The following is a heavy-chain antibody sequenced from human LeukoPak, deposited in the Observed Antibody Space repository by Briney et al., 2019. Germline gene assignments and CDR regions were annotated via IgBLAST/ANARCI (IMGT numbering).Heavy chain of an antibody. CDR3: AKDGGGSYFNY. CDR2: ISASGGTT. CDR1: GFTFSSYS. J-gene: IGHJ4*02. D-gene: IGHD1-26*01. V-gene: IGHV3-23*01. Sequence: PGGSLRLSCAASGFTFSSYSMNWVRQAPGKGLEWVSGISASGGTTYYADSVKGRFTISRDNSKNTLYLQMNSLRAEDTAVYYCAKDGGGSYFNYWGQGTLVTVSS.